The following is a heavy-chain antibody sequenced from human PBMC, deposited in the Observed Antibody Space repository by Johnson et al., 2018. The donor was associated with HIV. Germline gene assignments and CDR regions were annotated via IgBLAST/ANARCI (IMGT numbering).Heavy chain of an antibody. CDR1: GFTFSSYG. Sequence: QVQLVESGGCVVQPGRSLRLSCAASGFTFSSYGMHWVRQAPGKGLEWVAVIWYDGSNKYYADSVKGRFTISRDNSKNTLYLQMNSLRAEDTAVYYCAKDLNYGSGPVDIWGQGTMVTVSS. D-gene: IGHD3-10*01. J-gene: IGHJ3*02. CDR3: AKDLNYGSGPVDI. V-gene: IGHV3-33*06. CDR2: IWYDGSNK.